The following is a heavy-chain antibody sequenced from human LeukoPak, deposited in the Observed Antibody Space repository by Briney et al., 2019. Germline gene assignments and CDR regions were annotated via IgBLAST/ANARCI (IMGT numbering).Heavy chain of an antibody. Sequence: SETLSLTCAVYGGSFSGYYWSWIRQPPGKGLEWIGEINHSGSTNYNPSLKSRVTISVDTSKNQFSLKLSSVTAADTAVYYCARHYGSGSYPPGAFDIWGQGTMVTVSS. CDR3: ARHYGSGSYPPGAFDI. CDR1: GGSFSGYY. J-gene: IGHJ3*02. D-gene: IGHD1-26*01. CDR2: INHSGST. V-gene: IGHV4-34*01.